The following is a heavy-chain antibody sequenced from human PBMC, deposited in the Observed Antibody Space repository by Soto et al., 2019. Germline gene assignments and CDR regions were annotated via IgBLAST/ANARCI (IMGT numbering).Heavy chain of an antibody. J-gene: IGHJ5*02. CDR2: IYYSGST. Sequence: SETLSLTCTASDGSISSGGYYWSWIRQHPGKGLEWIGYIYYSGSTYYNPSLKSRVTISVDTSKNQFSLKLSSVTAADTVVYYCARHPTLRYCSSTSCYTRGGWFDPWGQGTLVTVSS. CDR1: DGSISSGGYY. CDR3: ARHPTLRYCSSTSCYTRGGWFDP. V-gene: IGHV4-31*03. D-gene: IGHD2-2*02.